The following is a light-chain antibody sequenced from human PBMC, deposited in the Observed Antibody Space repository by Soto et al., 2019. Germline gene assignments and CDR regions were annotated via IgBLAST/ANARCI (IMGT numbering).Light chain of an antibody. J-gene: IGLJ1*01. CDR3: SSYAGSRHV. CDR2: EVN. Sequence: LTQPPSASGSPRQSVAISCTGTSSDVGGYNYVSWYQQHPGKAPKLMIYEVNKRPSGVPDRFSGSKSGNTASLTVSGLQAEDEADYYCSSYAGSRHVFGTGTRVTVL. CDR1: SSDVGGYNY. V-gene: IGLV2-8*01.